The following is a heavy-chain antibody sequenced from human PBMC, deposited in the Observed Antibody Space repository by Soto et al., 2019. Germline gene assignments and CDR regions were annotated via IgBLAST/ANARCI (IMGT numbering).Heavy chain of an antibody. J-gene: IGHJ3*02. CDR2: INAGNGNT. CDR1: GYTFTSYA. V-gene: IGHV1-3*01. Sequence: QVQLVQSGAEVKKPGASVKVSCKASGYTFTSYAMHWVRQAPGQRLEWMGWINAGNGNTKYSQKFQGRVTITRDTSASTAYMELSSLRSEDTAVYYCASYNPYYYDSSGYYKASAFDIWGQGTMVTVSS. D-gene: IGHD3-22*01. CDR3: ASYNPYYYDSSGYYKASAFDI.